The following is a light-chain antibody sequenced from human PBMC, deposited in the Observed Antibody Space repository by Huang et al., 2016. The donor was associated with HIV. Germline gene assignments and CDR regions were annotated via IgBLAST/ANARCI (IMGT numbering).Light chain of an antibody. Sequence: EIVMTQSPDTLSVSPGERATLSCRASQSVRDKLAWYQQKPGQAPRLLLPATSTRAAGVPARFSGSWSGTEFTLTISSLQSEDCGVYYCQQYESWPPLTFGGGTKVEIK. J-gene: IGKJ4*01. V-gene: IGKV3-15*01. CDR1: QSVRDK. CDR2: ATS. CDR3: QQYESWPPLT.